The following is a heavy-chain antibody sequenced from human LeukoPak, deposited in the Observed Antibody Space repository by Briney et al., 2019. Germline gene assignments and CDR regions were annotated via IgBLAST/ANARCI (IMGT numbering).Heavy chain of an antibody. CDR2: ISSSSSYI. D-gene: IGHD1-26*01. V-gene: IGHV3-21*01. CDR3: AREAKVGGALQY. J-gene: IGHJ4*02. CDR1: GFTFSSYS. Sequence: GGSLRLSCAASGFTFSSYSMNWVRQAPGKGLEWVSSISSSSSYIYYADSVKGRFTISRDNAKNSLYLQMNSLRAEDTAVYYCAREAKVGGALQYWGQGILVTVSS.